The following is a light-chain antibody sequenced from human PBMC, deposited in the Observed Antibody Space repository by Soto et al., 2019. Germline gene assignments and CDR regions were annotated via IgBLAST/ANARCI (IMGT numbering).Light chain of an antibody. CDR1: QSVDSN. Sequence: EIVMTQSPATLSVSPGDGATLSCRASQSVDSNLAWYQQKPGQTPRLLMYGASTRPTGIPARFSGSGSGTEFTLTISSLQPDDFATYYCQQYNSLWTFGQGTKVDIK. J-gene: IGKJ1*01. V-gene: IGKV3D-15*01. CDR2: GAS. CDR3: QQYNSLWT.